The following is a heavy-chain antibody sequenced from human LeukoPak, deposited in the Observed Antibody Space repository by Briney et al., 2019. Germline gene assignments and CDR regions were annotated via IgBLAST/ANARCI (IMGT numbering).Heavy chain of an antibody. J-gene: IGHJ3*02. D-gene: IGHD3-22*01. CDR2: INWRFGRS. Sequence: PGGPLILSCAAAGFTIDDYGMSWVHHPPGKGLEWGSGINWRFGRSGSVDAVKRRFTTSRDNAKNSLYLQMNSLRAEDTALYYCAREMYYDSSGYYHDAFDIGGQGTMVTASS. CDR1: GFTIDDYG. V-gene: IGHV3-20*04. CDR3: AREMYYDSSGYYHDAFDI.